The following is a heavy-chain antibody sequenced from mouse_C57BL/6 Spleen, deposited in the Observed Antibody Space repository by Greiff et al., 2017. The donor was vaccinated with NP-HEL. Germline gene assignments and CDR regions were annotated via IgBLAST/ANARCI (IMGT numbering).Heavy chain of an antibody. CDR2: IWSDGST. CDR1: GFSLTSYG. D-gene: IGHD1-1*01. Sequence: VQGVESGPGLVAPSQSLSITCTVSGFSLTSYGVHWVRQPPGKGLEWLVVIWSDGSTTYNSALKSRLSIHNDNSKSQVFLKMNSLQTDDTAMYYCARHYYGSSYDAMDYWGQGTSVTVSS. J-gene: IGHJ4*01. CDR3: ARHYYGSSYDAMDY. V-gene: IGHV2-6-1*01.